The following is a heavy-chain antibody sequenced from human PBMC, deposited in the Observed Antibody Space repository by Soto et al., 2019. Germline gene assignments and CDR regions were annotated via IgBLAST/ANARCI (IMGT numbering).Heavy chain of an antibody. J-gene: IGHJ6*02. CDR2: IDPSDSYT. Sequence: GESLKISCKGSGYSFTSYWISWVRQMPGKGLEWMGRIDPSDSYTNYSPSFQGHVTISADKSISTAYLKWSSLKASDTAMYYCARQPDDSYGSGSYYYGMDVWGQGTTVTVSS. V-gene: IGHV5-10-1*01. CDR3: ARQPDDSYGSGSYYYGMDV. CDR1: GYSFTSYW. D-gene: IGHD3-10*01.